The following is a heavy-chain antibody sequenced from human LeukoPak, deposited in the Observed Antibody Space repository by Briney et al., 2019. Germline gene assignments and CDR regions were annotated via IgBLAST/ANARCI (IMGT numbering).Heavy chain of an antibody. D-gene: IGHD6-13*01. CDR1: GSSISSGVYY. Sequence: SETLSLTCTVSGSSISSGVYYWSWIRQPAGKGLEWIGRIHTRGTTNYNPSLKSRVTISVDTPKSQFSLKLNSVTAADTAVYYCARDRGVAAAVTFDYWGQGTLVTVSS. CDR3: ARDRGVAAAVTFDY. CDR2: IHTRGTT. J-gene: IGHJ4*02. V-gene: IGHV4-61*02.